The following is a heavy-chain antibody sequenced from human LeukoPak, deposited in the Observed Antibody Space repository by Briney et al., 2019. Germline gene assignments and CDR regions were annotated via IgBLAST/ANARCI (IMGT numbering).Heavy chain of an antibody. CDR1: GYTFTSYD. CDR2: MNPNSGNT. J-gene: IGHJ5*02. CDR3: ARAPIVKGEGSSGWYGWFDP. V-gene: IGHV1-8*01. Sequence: ASVKVSCKASGYTFTSYDINWVRQATGQGLEWMGWMNPNSGNTGYAQKFQGRVTMTRNTSISTAYMELSSLRSEDTAVYYCARAPIVKGEGSSGWYGWFDPWGQGTLVTVSS. D-gene: IGHD6-19*01.